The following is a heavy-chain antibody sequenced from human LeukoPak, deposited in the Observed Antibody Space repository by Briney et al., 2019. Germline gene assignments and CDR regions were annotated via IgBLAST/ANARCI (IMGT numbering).Heavy chain of an antibody. CDR3: ARGGDEGFDP. V-gene: IGHV3-13*01. CDR1: GFSFSSYD. D-gene: IGHD3-16*01. Sequence: GGSLRLSCAVSGFSFSSYDMHWVRQPAGKGLEWVSGIGTAGDSYYAGSVKGRFTISRENAKNSLYLQMNSLRAGDTAVYYCARGGDEGFDPWGQGTLVTVSS. J-gene: IGHJ5*02. CDR2: IGTAGDS.